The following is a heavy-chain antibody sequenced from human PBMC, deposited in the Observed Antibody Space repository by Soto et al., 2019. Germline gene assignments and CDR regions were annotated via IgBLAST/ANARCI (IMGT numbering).Heavy chain of an antibody. V-gene: IGHV5-51*01. Sequence: XESLKSSDQCSGYSFTSYWGGWVLQMPGKGLEWMGIIYPGDSDTRYSPSFQGQVTISADKSISTAYLQWSSLKASDTAMYYCARNGEYSSSSSWFDPWGQGTPVTVSS. CDR3: ARNGEYSSSSSWFDP. CDR2: IYPGDSDT. J-gene: IGHJ5*02. D-gene: IGHD6-6*01. CDR1: GYSFTSYW.